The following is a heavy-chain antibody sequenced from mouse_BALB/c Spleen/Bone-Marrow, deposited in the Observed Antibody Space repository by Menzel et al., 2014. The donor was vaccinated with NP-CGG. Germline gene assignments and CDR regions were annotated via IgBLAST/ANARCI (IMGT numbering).Heavy chain of an antibody. V-gene: IGHV14-3*02. CDR3: ARILILRHWYFDV. D-gene: IGHD1-2*01. CDR2: IDPANGNT. CDR1: GFNIKDTY. J-gene: IGHJ1*01. Sequence: EVQLVESGAELVKPGASVKLSCTASGFNIKDTYMHWVKQRPEQGLEWIGRIDPANGNTKYDPKFQGKATITADTSSNTAYLQLSSLTSEDTAVYYCARILILRHWYFDVWGAGTTVTVSS.